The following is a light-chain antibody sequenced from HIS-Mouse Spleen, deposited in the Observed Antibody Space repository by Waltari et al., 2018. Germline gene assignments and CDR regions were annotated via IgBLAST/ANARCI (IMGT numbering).Light chain of an antibody. J-gene: IGLJ2*01. Sequence: SYELTQPSSVSVSPGQTARITCSGDVLAKKYARWFQQKPGQAPGLVIYKDSERPSGRPERLSGASSGTRVTLTISGAQVEDEADYYCYSAADNSGVFGGGTKLTVL. CDR3: YSAADNSGV. CDR1: VLAKKY. CDR2: KDS. V-gene: IGLV3-27*01.